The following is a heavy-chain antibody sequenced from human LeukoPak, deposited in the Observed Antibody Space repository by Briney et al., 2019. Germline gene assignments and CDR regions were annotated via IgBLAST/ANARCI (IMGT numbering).Heavy chain of an antibody. J-gene: IGHJ5*02. CDR2: IYISGST. CDR3: ARVVPAAMYWFDP. V-gene: IGHV4-4*07. Sequence: PSETLSLTCTVSGGSISSYYWSWIRQPAGKGLEWIGRIYISGSTNYYPSLKSRVTMSVDTSKKQFSLKLSPVTAADTAVYYRARVVPAAMYWFDPWGQGTLVTVSS. CDR1: GGSISSYY. D-gene: IGHD2-2*01.